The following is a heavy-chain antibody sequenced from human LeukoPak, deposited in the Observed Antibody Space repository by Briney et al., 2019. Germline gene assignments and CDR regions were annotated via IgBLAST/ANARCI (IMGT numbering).Heavy chain of an antibody. Sequence: PSETLSLTCTVSGGSISSYYWSWIRQPPGKGLEWIGYIYYSGSTNYNPSLKSRVTTSVDTSKNQFSLKLSSVTAADTAVYYCARAYYYDSSGYYVYYYGMDVWGQGTTVTVSS. V-gene: IGHV4-59*01. CDR3: ARAYYYDSSGYYVYYYGMDV. J-gene: IGHJ6*02. CDR1: GGSISSYY. CDR2: IYYSGST. D-gene: IGHD3-22*01.